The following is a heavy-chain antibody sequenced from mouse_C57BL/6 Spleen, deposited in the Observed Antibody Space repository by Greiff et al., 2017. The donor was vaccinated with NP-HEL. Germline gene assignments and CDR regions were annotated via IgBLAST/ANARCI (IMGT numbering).Heavy chain of an antibody. CDR1: GFTFSSYA. J-gene: IGHJ2*01. Sequence: EVMLVESGGGLVKPGGSLKLSCAASGFTFSSYAMSWVRQTPEKRLEWVATISDGGSYTYYPDNVKGRFTISRDNAKNNLYLQMSHLKSEDTAMYYCARDRTTVVADYFDYWGQGTTLTVSS. CDR3: ARDRTTVVADYFDY. V-gene: IGHV5-4*01. CDR2: ISDGGSYT. D-gene: IGHD1-1*01.